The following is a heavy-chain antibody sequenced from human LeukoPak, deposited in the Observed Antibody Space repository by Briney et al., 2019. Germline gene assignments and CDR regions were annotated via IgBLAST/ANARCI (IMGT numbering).Heavy chain of an antibody. CDR3: ARDESTTVTTPKAFDI. CDR1: GYTFTSYY. D-gene: IGHD4-17*01. V-gene: IGHV1-46*01. J-gene: IGHJ3*02. CDR2: INPSGGST. Sequence: ASVKVSCKASGYTFTSYYMHWVRQAPGQGLEWMGIINPSGGSTSYAQKFQGRVTMTTDTSTSTAYMELRSLRSDDTAVYYCARDESTTVTTPKAFDIWGQGTMVTVSS.